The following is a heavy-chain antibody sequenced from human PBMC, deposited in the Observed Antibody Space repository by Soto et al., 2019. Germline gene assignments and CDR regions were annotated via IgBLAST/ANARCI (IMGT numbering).Heavy chain of an antibody. Sequence: GGSLRLSCAASGFTFSSYGMHWVRQAPGKGLEWVAVISYDGSNKYYADSVKGRFTISRDNSKNTLYLQMNSLRAEDTAVYYCAKDTYVQWLVQSENWFDPWGQGTLVTVSS. J-gene: IGHJ5*02. V-gene: IGHV3-30*18. D-gene: IGHD6-19*01. CDR3: AKDTYVQWLVQSENWFDP. CDR2: ISYDGSNK. CDR1: GFTFSSYG.